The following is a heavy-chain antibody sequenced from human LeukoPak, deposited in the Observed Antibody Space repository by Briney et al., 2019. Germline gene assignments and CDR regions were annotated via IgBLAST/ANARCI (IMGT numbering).Heavy chain of an antibody. V-gene: IGHV1-8*03. D-gene: IGHD5-18*01. CDR2: MNPNSGNT. CDR3: ARALVTDYYYMDV. Sequence: ASVKVSCKASGYTFTSYDINWVRQATGQGLEWMGWMNPNSGNTGYAQKFQGRVTITRNTSISTVYMELSRLRSEDTAVYYCARALVTDYYYMDVWGKGTTVTISS. J-gene: IGHJ6*03. CDR1: GYTFTSYD.